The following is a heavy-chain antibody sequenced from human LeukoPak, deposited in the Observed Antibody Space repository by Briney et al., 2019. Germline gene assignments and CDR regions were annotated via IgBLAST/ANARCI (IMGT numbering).Heavy chain of an antibody. CDR2: INPDGNKE. CDR1: GLTFSSSW. V-gene: IGHV3-7*01. D-gene: IGHD5-18*01. CDR3: ARDLAYSRLDY. J-gene: IGHJ4*02. Sequence: GGSLRLSCAVSGLTFSSSWMDWVRQAPGKGLEWVASINPDGNKEYSADSVKGRFTISRDNAENSLYLQMNSLRVEDTAFYYCARDLAYSRLDYWGQGMLVTVSS.